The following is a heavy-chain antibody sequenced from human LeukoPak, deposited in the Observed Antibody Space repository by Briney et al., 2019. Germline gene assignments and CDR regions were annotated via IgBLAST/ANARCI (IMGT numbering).Heavy chain of an antibody. CDR1: GYTFTGYF. D-gene: IGHD6-13*01. J-gene: IGHJ4*02. CDR2: INPNSGGT. V-gene: IGHV1-2*02. Sequence: ASVKVSCKTSGYTFTGYFLHWVRQAPGQGLEWMGWINPNSGGTNYAQKFQGRVTMTRDTSIATTYMELSTLRSDDTAVYYCAPGTMTYDWWGQGTLVTVSS. CDR3: APGTMTYDW.